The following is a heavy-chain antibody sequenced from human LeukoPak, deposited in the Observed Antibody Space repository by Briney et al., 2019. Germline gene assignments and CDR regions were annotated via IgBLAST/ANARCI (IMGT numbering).Heavy chain of an antibody. D-gene: IGHD2-2*01. CDR3: ARRKVGRYNWFDP. Sequence: SETLSLTCAVYGGSSSGYYWSWIRQPPGKGLEWIGEINHSGSTNYNPSLKSRVTISVDTSKNQFSLKLSSVTAADTAVYYCARRKVGRYNWFDPWGQGTLVTVSS. J-gene: IGHJ5*02. V-gene: IGHV4-34*01. CDR1: GGSSSGYY. CDR2: INHSGST.